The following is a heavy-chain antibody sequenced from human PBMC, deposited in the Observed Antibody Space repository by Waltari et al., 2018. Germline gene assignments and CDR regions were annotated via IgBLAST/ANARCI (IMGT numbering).Heavy chain of an antibody. V-gene: IGHV1-69*08. CDR3: ARDDATTGHLDS. D-gene: IGHD1-1*01. J-gene: IGHJ4*02. CDR2: IIPIFGKA. Sequence: QVQMVQSGAEVKKPGSSVTVSCKTSGGTLSDYTINWVRQAPGQGLEWMGRIIPIFGKANYAQKFQGRVTFTADKSTHTAYMEVSGLTSEDTALYYCARDDATTGHLDSWGQGTPVTISS. CDR1: GGTLSDYT.